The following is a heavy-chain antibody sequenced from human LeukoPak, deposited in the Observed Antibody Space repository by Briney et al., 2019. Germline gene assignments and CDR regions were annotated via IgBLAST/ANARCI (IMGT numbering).Heavy chain of an antibody. CDR2: IWYDGSNR. J-gene: IGHJ4*02. D-gene: IGHD6-19*01. CDR1: GFTFNTYA. CDR3: ARAYGSGWAPGGY. Sequence: GGSLRLSCAASGFTFNTYAMHWVRQAPGKGLEWVALIWYDGSNRDYADSVKGRFTVSRDNSKNTLYLHMDSLRVEDMAVYYCARAYGSGWAPGGYWGQGTLVTVSS. V-gene: IGHV3-30*02.